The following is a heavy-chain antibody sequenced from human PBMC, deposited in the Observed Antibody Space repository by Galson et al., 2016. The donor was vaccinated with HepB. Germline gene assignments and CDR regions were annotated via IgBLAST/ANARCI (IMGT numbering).Heavy chain of an antibody. Sequence: QSGAEVKKPGESLKISCKTSGFSFATHWIAWVRQMPGKGLEWMGIIYAGDSETRYSTPFQGQVTISVDKSTAVAYLQWNSLTASDSAMYYCARQRRNYGMDVWGQGTTVTVSS. J-gene: IGHJ6*02. CDR3: ARQRRNYGMDV. CDR1: GFSFATHW. CDR2: IYAGDSET. D-gene: IGHD1-1*01. V-gene: IGHV5-51*01.